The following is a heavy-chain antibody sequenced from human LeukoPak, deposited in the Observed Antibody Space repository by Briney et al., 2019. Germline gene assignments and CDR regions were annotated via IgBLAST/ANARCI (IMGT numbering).Heavy chain of an antibody. CDR2: INTNTGNP. V-gene: IGHV7-4-1*02. CDR1: GYAFTSYA. J-gene: IGHJ4*02. Sequence: ASVKVSCKASGYAFTSYAMHWVRQAPGQGLEWMGWINTNTGNPTYAQGFTGRFVFSLDTSVSTAYLQISSLKAEDTAVYYCARSLFYYYDSSGYSHFDYWGQGTLVTVSS. CDR3: ARSLFYYYDSSGYSHFDY. D-gene: IGHD3-22*01.